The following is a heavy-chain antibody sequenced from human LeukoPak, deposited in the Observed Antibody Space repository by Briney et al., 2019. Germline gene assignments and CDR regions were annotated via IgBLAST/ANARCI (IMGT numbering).Heavy chain of an antibody. CDR2: IYTSGST. D-gene: IGHD2-2*01. CDR1: GGSISSYY. J-gene: IGHJ6*03. Sequence: PSETLSLTCTVSGGSISSYYWSWIRQPAGKGLEWIGRIYTSGSTNYNPSLKSRVTMSVDTSKNQFSLKLSSVTAADTAVYYCASSIVVVPAADSYYYYMDVWGKGTTVTVSS. V-gene: IGHV4-4*07. CDR3: ASSIVVVPAADSYYYYMDV.